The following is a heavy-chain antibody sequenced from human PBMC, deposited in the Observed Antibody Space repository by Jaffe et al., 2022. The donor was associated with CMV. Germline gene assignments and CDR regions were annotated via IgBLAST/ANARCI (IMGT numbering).Heavy chain of an antibody. CDR2: ISTSTSYI. CDR3: TRDGSFGGSYFDY. V-gene: IGHV3-21*01. D-gene: IGHD1-26*01. Sequence: EVQLVESGGDLVKPGGSLRLSCAASGFSFNTFTMAWVRQAPGKGLEWVSSISTSTSYIFYADSVKGRFTISRDNARNSLYLQMNSLRGEDTAVYYCTRDGSFGGSYFDYWGQGSLVTVSS. CDR1: GFSFNTFT. J-gene: IGHJ4*02.